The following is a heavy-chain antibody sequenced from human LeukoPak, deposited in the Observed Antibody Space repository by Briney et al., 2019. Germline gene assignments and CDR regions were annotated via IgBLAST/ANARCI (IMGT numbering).Heavy chain of an antibody. CDR1: GGSFSGYY. V-gene: IGHV4-34*01. J-gene: IGHJ4*02. CDR3: TRGFTGPFTADRPVY. D-gene: IGHD6-6*01. Sequence: SETLSLTCAAYGGSFSGYYWSWIRQPPGKGLEWFGEINHSGSTNYNPSLKSRVTISVDTSKNQFSLKLSSVTAADTAVYYCTRGFTGPFTADRPVYWGQGTLVTVSS. CDR2: INHSGST.